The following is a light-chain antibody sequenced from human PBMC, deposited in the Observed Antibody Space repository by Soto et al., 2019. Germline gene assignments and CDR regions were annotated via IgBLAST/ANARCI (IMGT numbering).Light chain of an antibody. V-gene: IGKV3-15*01. CDR1: QSVSSK. CDR3: QHYNNWPYT. CDR2: DAS. J-gene: IGKJ2*01. Sequence: EIVMTQSPATLSVSPGERATLSCRASQSVSSKLAWYQQKPGQAPRLLLYDASTRATGFPATFSGSGSGTEFTLTISSLQSEDFAVYYCQHYNNWPYTFGQGTKLEIK.